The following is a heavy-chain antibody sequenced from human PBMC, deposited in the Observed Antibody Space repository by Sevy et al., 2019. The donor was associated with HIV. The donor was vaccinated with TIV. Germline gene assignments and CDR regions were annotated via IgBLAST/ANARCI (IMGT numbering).Heavy chain of an antibody. CDR1: GFTFSRYW. Sequence: GGSLRLSCAASGFTFSRYWMHWVRQAPGKGLMWVSHIKDDGSRAFFADSVKGRLTISRDNAKNTLYLQRNSLRAEDTAIYYCAGGKLGGSTTYRDLDYGGLGTLVTVSS. CDR2: IKDDGSRA. D-gene: IGHD1-26*01. J-gene: IGHJ4*02. V-gene: IGHV3-74*01. CDR3: AGGKLGGSTTYRDLDY.